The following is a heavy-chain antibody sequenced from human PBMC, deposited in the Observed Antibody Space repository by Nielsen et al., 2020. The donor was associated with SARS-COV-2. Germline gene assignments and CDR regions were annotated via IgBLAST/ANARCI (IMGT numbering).Heavy chain of an antibody. V-gene: IGHV3-33*05. Sequence: VRQAPGKGLEWVAVISYDGSNKYYADSVKGRFTISRDNSKNTLYLQMNSLRAEDTAVYYCASDSSGYYFTGSRAFDIWGQGTMVTVSS. J-gene: IGHJ3*02. CDR3: ASDSSGYYFTGSRAFDI. D-gene: IGHD3-22*01. CDR2: ISYDGSNK.